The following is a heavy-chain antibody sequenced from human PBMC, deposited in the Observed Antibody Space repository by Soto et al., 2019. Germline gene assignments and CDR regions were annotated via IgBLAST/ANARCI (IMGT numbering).Heavy chain of an antibody. D-gene: IGHD6-19*01. J-gene: IGHJ4*02. V-gene: IGHV1-3*01. CDR2: INAGNGNT. CDR3: ARGSSSGWPFDS. CDR1: GYTFTTYA. Sequence: GASVKVSCKASGYTFTTYAMRWVRQAPEQRLEWMGWINAGNGNTKYSQKFQDRVTITRDTSASTAYMELSSLISEDTAVYYCARGSSSGWPFDSWGQGTLVTVS.